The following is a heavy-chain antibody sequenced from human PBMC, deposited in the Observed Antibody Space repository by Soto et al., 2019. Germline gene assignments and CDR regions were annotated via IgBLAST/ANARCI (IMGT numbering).Heavy chain of an antibody. CDR2: ISSTTNYI. CDR1: GFTFTRYS. Sequence: GSLRLSCAASGFTFTRYSMNWVRQAPGKGLEWVSSISSTTNYIYYGDSMKGRFTIPRDNAKNSLYLEMNSLKAEDTAVYYCARESEDLTSNFDYWGQGTLVTVSS. V-gene: IGHV3-21*06. J-gene: IGHJ4*02. CDR3: ARESEDLTSNFDY.